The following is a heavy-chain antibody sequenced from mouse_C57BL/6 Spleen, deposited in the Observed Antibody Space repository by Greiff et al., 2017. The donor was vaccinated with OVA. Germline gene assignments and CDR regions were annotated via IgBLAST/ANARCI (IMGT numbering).Heavy chain of an antibody. D-gene: IGHD2-2*01. CDR2: IYPGSGST. CDR3: ARYGYDGSLYAMDY. V-gene: IGHV1-55*01. J-gene: IGHJ4*01. CDR1: GYTFTSYW. Sequence: QVQLKQPGAELVKPGASVKMSCKASGYTFTSYWITWVKQRPGQGLEWIGDIYPGSGSTNYNEKFKSKATLTVDTSSSTAYMQRSSLTSEDSAVYYCARYGYDGSLYAMDYWGQGTSVTVSS.